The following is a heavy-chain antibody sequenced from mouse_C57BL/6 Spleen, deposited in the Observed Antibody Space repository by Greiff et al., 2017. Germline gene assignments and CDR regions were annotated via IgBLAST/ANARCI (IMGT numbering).Heavy chain of an antibody. J-gene: IGHJ3*01. CDR2: ILPGSGNT. CDR1: GYTFTGYW. CDR3: ARRNCGFAY. V-gene: IGHV1-9*01. Sequence: VKLVESGAELMKPGASVKLSCKATGYTFTGYWIEWVKQRPGHGLEGIGEILPGSGNTNYNEKVKGKATFTSDTSSNTAYLQLSSLTTEDSAIYYSARRNCGFAYWGQGTLVTVSA.